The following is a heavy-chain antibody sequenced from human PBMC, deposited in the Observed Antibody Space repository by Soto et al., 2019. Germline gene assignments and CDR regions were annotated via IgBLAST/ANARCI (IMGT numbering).Heavy chain of an antibody. J-gene: IGHJ5*02. CDR3: ARGWGPYNWNYGKWFDP. Sequence: QVQLVESGGGVVQPGRSLRLSCAASGFTFSSYAMHWVRQAPGKGLAVVAVISYDGSNKYYADPVKGRFTISRDNSKNTLYVQMNSLRAEDTAVYYCARGWGPYNWNYGKWFDPWGQGTLVTVSS. D-gene: IGHD1-7*01. CDR1: GFTFSSYA. V-gene: IGHV3-30-3*01. CDR2: ISYDGSNK.